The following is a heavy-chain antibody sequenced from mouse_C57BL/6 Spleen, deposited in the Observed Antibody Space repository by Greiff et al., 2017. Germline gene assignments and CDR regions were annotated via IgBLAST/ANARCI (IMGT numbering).Heavy chain of an antibody. Sequence: VQLQQSGAELMKPGASVKLSCKATGYTFTGYWIEWVKQRPGHGLEWIGEILPGSGSTNYNAKFKGKATLTADTSSNTAYMQLSSLTTEDSAIYYCARFPFDYWGQGTTLTVSS. CDR2: ILPGSGST. CDR1: GYTFTGYW. V-gene: IGHV1-9*01. J-gene: IGHJ2*01. CDR3: ARFPFDY.